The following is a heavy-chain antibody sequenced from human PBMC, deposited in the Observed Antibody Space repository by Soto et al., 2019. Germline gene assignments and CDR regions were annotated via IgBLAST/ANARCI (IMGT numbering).Heavy chain of an antibody. CDR2: IYDGDSA. V-gene: IGHV4-4*02. CDR1: GGSISSSYW. CDR3: ARAFYDTTGYSLDP. Sequence: SETLSLTCAVSGGSISSSYWWSWVRQPPGKGLEWIGYIYDGDSANYNPSLKSRVTISVDTSKKQFSLRLSSVTAADTAVYYCARAFYDTTGYSLDPWGQGTLVTVSS. D-gene: IGHD3-22*01. J-gene: IGHJ5*02.